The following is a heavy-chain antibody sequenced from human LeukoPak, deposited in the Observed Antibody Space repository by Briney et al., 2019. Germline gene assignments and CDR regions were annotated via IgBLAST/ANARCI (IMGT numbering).Heavy chain of an antibody. D-gene: IGHD1-26*01. Sequence: PGGSLRLSCAAPGFTFSSYAMDWVRQAPGKGLEYVSAISSNGGSTYYANSVKGRFTISRDNSKNTLYLQMGSLRAEDMAVYYCARVRLSGSYFFDYWGQGTLVTVSS. CDR1: GFTFSSYA. J-gene: IGHJ4*02. CDR3: ARVRLSGSYFFDY. V-gene: IGHV3-64*01. CDR2: ISSNGGST.